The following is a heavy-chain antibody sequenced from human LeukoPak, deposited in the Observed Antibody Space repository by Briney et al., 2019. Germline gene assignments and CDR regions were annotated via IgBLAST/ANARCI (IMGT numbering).Heavy chain of an antibody. D-gene: IGHD2-15*01. CDR1: GFTFDDYA. Sequence: PGRSLRLSCAASGFTFDDYAMHWVRQAPGKGLEWVSGISWNSGSIGYADSVKGRFTISRDNAKNSLYLQMNSLRAEDTALYYCAKDRGCSGSSCYEFGYYYYGMDVWGQGTTVTVSS. CDR2: ISWNSGSI. J-gene: IGHJ6*02. CDR3: AKDRGCSGSSCYEFGYYYYGMDV. V-gene: IGHV3-9*01.